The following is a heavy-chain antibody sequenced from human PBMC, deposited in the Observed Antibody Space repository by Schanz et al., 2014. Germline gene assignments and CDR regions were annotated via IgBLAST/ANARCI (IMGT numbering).Heavy chain of an antibody. Sequence: EVQLVESGGGLVQPGGSLRLSCVGSGFTFGSYAMNWVRQAPGKGLEWVSTIRTSASDTFYADSVKGRFTISRENSQNTLYLQMISLGVDDTAIYYCTRGFGIEGLQELTPLEYFLHWGQGVPVTVSS. D-gene: IGHD6-13*01. J-gene: IGHJ1*01. V-gene: IGHV3-23*04. CDR2: IRTSASDT. CDR1: GFTFGSYA. CDR3: TRGFGIEGLQELTPLEYFLH.